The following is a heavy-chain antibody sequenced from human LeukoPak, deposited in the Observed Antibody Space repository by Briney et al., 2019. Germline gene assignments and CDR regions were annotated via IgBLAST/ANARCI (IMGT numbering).Heavy chain of an antibody. D-gene: IGHD3-22*01. V-gene: IGHV1-58*01. J-gene: IGHJ4*02. CDR1: GFTSSSSP. CDR3: ARVWGYYYDSSGYSDFDY. CDR2: IVGGSGNT. Sequence: SVKVSCKASGFTSSSSPVPWVRQARGPRLEWIGWIVGGSGNTNYAQKFQERVTITRDVSTSTAYMELSSLRSEDTAVYYCARVWGYYYDSSGYSDFDYWGQGTLVTVSS.